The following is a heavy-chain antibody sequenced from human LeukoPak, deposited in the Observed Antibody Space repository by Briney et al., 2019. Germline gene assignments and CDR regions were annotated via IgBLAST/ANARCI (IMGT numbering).Heavy chain of an antibody. D-gene: IGHD1-1*01. Sequence: ASVKVSCKASGGTFSSYAISWVRQAPGQGLDWMGVIDPGGGSTNSAQKFRGRVTLTRDTSTSTVYMDLSSLRSEDTAVYYCARGRGRQPLDYWGQGTLVTVSS. J-gene: IGHJ4*02. CDR3: ARGRGRQPLDY. CDR1: GGTFSSYA. V-gene: IGHV1-46*01. CDR2: IDPGGGST.